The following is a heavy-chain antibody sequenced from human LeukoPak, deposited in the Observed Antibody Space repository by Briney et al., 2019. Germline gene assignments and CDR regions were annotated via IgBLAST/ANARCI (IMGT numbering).Heavy chain of an antibody. D-gene: IGHD2-2*01. V-gene: IGHV3-23*01. CDR2: ISGSGGST. J-gene: IGHJ4*02. CDR3: AKDLVWRGY. Sequence: GGSLTLSCAASGFTFDDYAMSWVRQAPGKGLEWVSAISGSGGSTYYADSVKGRFTISRDNSKNTLYLQMNSLRAEDTAVYYCAKDLVWRGYWGQGTLVTVSP. CDR1: GFTFDDYA.